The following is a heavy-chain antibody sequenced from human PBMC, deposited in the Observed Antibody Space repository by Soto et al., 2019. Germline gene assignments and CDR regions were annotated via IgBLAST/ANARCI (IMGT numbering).Heavy chain of an antibody. D-gene: IGHD3-10*01. CDR3: AKDGSYVLLWFGESGMDV. Sequence: GGSLRLSCAASGFTFSSYGMHWVRQAPGKGLEWVAVISYDGSNKYYADSVKGRFTISRDNSKNTLYLQMNSLRAEDTAVYYCAKDGSYVLLWFGESGMDVWGQGTTVTVSS. CDR2: ISYDGSNK. J-gene: IGHJ6*02. CDR1: GFTFSSYG. V-gene: IGHV3-30*18.